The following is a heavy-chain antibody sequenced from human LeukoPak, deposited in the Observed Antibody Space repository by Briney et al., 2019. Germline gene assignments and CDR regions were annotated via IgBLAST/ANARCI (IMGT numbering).Heavy chain of an antibody. Sequence: GGSLRLSCAASGFTVSSSYISWVRQAPGKGLDWVSVIYSDATTYYADSVKGRFTISRDDSKNTVYLQMNSLRAEGTAVYYCARTGSYYAIDYWGQGTLVTVSS. CDR2: IYSDATT. CDR1: GFTVSSSY. D-gene: IGHD1-26*01. J-gene: IGHJ4*02. CDR3: ARTGSYYAIDY. V-gene: IGHV3-66*01.